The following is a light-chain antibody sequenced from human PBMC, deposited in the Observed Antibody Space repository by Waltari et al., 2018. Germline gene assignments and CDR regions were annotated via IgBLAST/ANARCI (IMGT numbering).Light chain of an antibody. V-gene: IGKV3-20*01. CDR3: QHYVRLPAT. Sequence: EIVLTQSPGTLSLSLGERATLSCRASQSVSRALAWYQQKPGQAPRLLIYGASTRATGIPDRFSGSGSGTDFCLTISRLEPDDFAVYYCQHYVRLPATFGQGTTVEI. CDR1: QSVSRA. CDR2: GAS. J-gene: IGKJ1*01.